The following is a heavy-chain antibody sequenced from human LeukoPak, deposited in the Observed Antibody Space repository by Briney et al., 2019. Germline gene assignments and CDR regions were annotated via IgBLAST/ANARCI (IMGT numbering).Heavy chain of an antibody. CDR2: ISVASNT. V-gene: IGHV3-23*01. Sequence: GGSLRLSCAASGLAFSSYAMSWVRQAPGKGLEWVSTISVASNTFYADSVKGRFTISRDNSRNTVYPQMTSLRAGGTAVYYCADYGASGVRNNFYWGQGTLVTVSS. D-gene: IGHD3-10*01. CDR3: ADYGASGVRNNFY. J-gene: IGHJ4*02. CDR1: GLAFSSYA.